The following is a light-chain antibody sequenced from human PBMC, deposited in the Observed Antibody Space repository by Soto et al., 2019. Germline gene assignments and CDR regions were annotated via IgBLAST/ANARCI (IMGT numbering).Light chain of an antibody. CDR2: GAS. Sequence: EIVLTQSPGTLSLSPGERATLSCRASQSVRNSYLAWYQQKPGQAPRLLIHGASRRATGIPDRFSGSGSGTDFTLTISRLEPADFAMYYCQQYGDSATFGQGTKVEIK. V-gene: IGKV3-20*01. CDR1: QSVRNSY. J-gene: IGKJ1*01. CDR3: QQYGDSAT.